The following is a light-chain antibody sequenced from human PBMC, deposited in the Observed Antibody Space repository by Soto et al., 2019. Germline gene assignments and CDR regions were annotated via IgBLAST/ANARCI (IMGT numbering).Light chain of an antibody. CDR2: EVS. J-gene: IGLJ1*01. Sequence: QSALTQPASVSGSAGQSITISCTGTSSDVSGYNYVSWYQQHPGKAPKLMIYEVSNRPSGVSNRFSGSKSGNTASLTISGLQAEDEADYYCSSYTSSTSFYVFGIGTKLTVL. CDR1: SSDVSGYNY. CDR3: SSYTSSTSFYV. V-gene: IGLV2-14*01.